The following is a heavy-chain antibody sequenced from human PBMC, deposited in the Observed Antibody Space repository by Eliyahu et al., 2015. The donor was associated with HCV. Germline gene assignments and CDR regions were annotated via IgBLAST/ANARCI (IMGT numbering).Heavy chain of an antibody. CDR3: TRGGMTGIIDY. Sequence: PGASVKVSCKASGYTFASYGITWVRQAPGHGLEWMGWISTYNGHTNYAQKFQDRVTMTTDTSTNTAYMELGSLTSDDTAVYYCTRGGMTGIIDYWGQGTLVTVSS. J-gene: IGHJ4*02. D-gene: IGHD1-20*01. CDR1: GYTFASYG. V-gene: IGHV1-18*01. CDR2: ISTYNGHT.